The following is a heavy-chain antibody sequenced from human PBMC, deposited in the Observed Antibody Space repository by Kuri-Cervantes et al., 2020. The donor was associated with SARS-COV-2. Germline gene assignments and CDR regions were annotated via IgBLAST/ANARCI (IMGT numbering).Heavy chain of an antibody. V-gene: IGHV1-69*05. CDR1: GGTFSSYG. D-gene: IGHD3-16*01. J-gene: IGHJ4*02. CDR3: ARAYQGLGIWGDIDY. CDR2: IIPIFGTA. Sequence: SVKVSCKASGGTFSSYGISWVRQAPGQGLEWMGGIIPIFGTANYAQKFQGRVTITTDESTSTAYMELSSLRSEDTAVYYCARAYQGLGIWGDIDYWGQGTLVTVSS.